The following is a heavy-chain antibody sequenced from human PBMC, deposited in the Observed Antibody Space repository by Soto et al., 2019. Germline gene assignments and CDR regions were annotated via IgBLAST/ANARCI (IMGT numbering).Heavy chain of an antibody. Sequence: GASVKVSCKASGYTFTSYDINWVRQATGQGLEWMGWMNPNSGNTGYAQKFQGRVTMTRNTSISTAYMELSSLRSEDTAVYYCARGSKVVVVPAHYHYYMDVWGKGTTVTVSS. J-gene: IGHJ6*03. V-gene: IGHV1-8*01. CDR3: ARGSKVVVVPAHYHYYMDV. CDR1: GYTFTSYD. D-gene: IGHD2-2*01. CDR2: MNPNSGNT.